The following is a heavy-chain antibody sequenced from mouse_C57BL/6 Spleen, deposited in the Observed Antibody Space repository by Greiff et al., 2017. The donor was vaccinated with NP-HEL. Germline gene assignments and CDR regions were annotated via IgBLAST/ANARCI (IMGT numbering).Heavy chain of an antibody. V-gene: IGHV1-61*01. CDR3: ARGSFRYWYFDV. CDR2: IYPSDSET. Sequence: QVQLQQPGAELVRPGSSVKLSCKASGYTFTSYWMDWVKQRPGQGLEWIGNIYPSDSETHYNQKFKDKATLTVDKSSSTAYMQLSSLTSEDSAVYYCARGSFRYWYFDVWGTGTTVTVSS. J-gene: IGHJ1*03. CDR1: GYTFTSYW.